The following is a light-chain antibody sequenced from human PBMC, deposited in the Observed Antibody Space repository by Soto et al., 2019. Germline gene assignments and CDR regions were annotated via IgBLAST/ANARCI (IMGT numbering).Light chain of an antibody. CDR3: QQSYSTPLT. CDR2: AAS. V-gene: IGKV1-39*01. Sequence: DIQMTQSTSSLSASVGDRVTITCRASPSISSYLNWYQQKPGKAPKLLIYAASSLQSGVPSRFSGSGSGTDFTLTISRLQPEDFATYYCQQSYSTPLTFGGGTKVEIK. CDR1: PSISSY. J-gene: IGKJ4*01.